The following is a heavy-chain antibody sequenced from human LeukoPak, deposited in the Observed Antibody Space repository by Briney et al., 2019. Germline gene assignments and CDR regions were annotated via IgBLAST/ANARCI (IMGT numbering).Heavy chain of an antibody. D-gene: IGHD2-15*01. V-gene: IGHV4-39*01. Sequence: SEPVSLTCTVSGGSISISSYYWRWIRRPPGKVLERIGSIYYSGITYYNPSLKSRVTISVDTSKNQFSLKLSSVTAADTAVYYCARRRGGLNWFDPWGQGTLVTVSS. J-gene: IGHJ5*02. CDR1: GGSISISSYY. CDR3: ARRRGGLNWFDP. CDR2: IYYSGIT.